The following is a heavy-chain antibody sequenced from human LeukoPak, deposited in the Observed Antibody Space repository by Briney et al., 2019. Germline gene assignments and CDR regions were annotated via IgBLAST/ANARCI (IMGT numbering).Heavy chain of an antibody. CDR1: GFTFSSYG. J-gene: IGHJ4*02. V-gene: IGHV3-30*18. CDR2: ISYDGSNK. Sequence: PGGSLRLSCAASGFTFSSYGMHWVRQAPGKGLEWVAVISYDGSNKYYADSVKGRFTISRDNSKNTLYLQMNSLRAEDTAVYYCAKDTSRGNYRGGNDYWGQGTLVTVSS. D-gene: IGHD1-26*01. CDR3: AKDTSRGNYRGGNDY.